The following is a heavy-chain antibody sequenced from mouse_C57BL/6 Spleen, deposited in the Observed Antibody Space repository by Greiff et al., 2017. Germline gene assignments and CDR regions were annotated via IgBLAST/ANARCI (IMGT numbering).Heavy chain of an antibody. CDR3: TRGYYGAY. Sequence: DVMLVESGGGLVQPGGSMKLSCVASGFTFSNYWMNWVRQSPEKGLEWVAQIRLKSDNYATHYAESVKGRFTISRDDSKSSVYLQMNNLRAEDTGIYYCTRGYYGAYWGQGTLVTVSA. V-gene: IGHV6-3*01. CDR2: IRLKSDNYAT. CDR1: GFTFSNYW. J-gene: IGHJ3*01. D-gene: IGHD1-1*01.